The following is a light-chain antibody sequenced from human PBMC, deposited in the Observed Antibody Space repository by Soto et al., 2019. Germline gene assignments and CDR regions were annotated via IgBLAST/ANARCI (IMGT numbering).Light chain of an antibody. CDR1: QSVRNNY. CDR3: QQYGSTPLT. CDR2: DVS. V-gene: IGKV3-20*01. J-gene: IGKJ4*01. Sequence: EIVLTQSPGTLSLSPGERATLSCRASQSVRNNYLVWYQQRPGQPPRFLMYDVSTRAAGTPDRFSGSGSGTDFTLTISRLEPEDFAVYYCQQYGSTPLTFGGGTKVDIK.